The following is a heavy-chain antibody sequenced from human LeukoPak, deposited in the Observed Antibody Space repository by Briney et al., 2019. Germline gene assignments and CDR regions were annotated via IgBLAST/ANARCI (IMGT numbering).Heavy chain of an antibody. J-gene: IGHJ5*02. CDR3: ARVGVVVAATGNLWFDP. V-gene: IGHV3-48*03. CDR1: GFTFSSYE. CDR2: ISSSGTTI. Sequence: PGGSLRLSCAASGFTFSSYEMNWVRQAPGKGPEGVSYISSSGTTIYYADSVKGRFTISRDNAKNSLYLQMNSLRAEDTAVYYCARVGVVVAATGNLWFDPWGQGTLVTVSS. D-gene: IGHD2-15*01.